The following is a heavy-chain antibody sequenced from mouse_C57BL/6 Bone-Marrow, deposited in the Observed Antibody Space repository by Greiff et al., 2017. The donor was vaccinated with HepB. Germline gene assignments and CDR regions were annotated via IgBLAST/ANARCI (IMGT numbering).Heavy chain of an antibody. J-gene: IGHJ3*01. CDR2: IDPETGGT. Sequence: QVQLQQSGAELVRPGASVTLSCKASGYTFTDYEMHWVKQTPVHGLEWIGAIDPETGGTAYNQKFKGKAILTADKSSSTAYMELRSLTSEDSAVYYCTNYYDGAWFAYWGQGTLVTVSA. CDR3: TNYYDGAWFAY. D-gene: IGHD1-1*01. V-gene: IGHV1-15*01. CDR1: GYTFTDYE.